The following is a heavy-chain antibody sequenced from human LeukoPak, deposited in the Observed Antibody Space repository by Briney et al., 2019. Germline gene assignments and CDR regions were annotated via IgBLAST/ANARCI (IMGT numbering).Heavy chain of an antibody. CDR1: GFTVSSNY. V-gene: IGHV3-53*04. D-gene: IGHD6-19*01. CDR2: IYSGGST. J-gene: IGHJ6*02. CDR3: ARDRIAVAGRYGMDV. Sequence: GGSLRLSCAASGFTVSSNYMSWVRQAPGKGLEWVSVIYSGGSTYYADSVKGRFTISRHNSKNTLYLQMNSLRAEDTAVYYCARDRIAVAGRYGMDVWGQGTAVTVSS.